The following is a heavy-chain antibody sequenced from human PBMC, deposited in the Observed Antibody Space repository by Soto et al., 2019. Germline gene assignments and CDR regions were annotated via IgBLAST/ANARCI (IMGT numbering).Heavy chain of an antibody. V-gene: IGHV3-30-3*01. CDR1: GFTFSSYA. CDR2: ISYEGSNK. CDR3: ARDPIAARRFDWYFDL. D-gene: IGHD6-6*01. J-gene: IGHJ2*01. Sequence: PGGSLRLSCAASGFTFSSYAMHWVRQAPGKGLEWVAVISYEGSNKYYADSVKGRFTISRDNSKNTLYLQMNSLRAEDTALYYCARDPIAARRFDWYFDLWGRGTLVTVSS.